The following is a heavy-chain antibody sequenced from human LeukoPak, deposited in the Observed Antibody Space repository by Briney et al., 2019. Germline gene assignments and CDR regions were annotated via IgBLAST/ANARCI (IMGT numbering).Heavy chain of an antibody. D-gene: IGHD6-13*01. CDR2: IHHSGSS. CDR3: ARGGYSSSFARAIYYYGMDV. CDR1: GDSISSGYY. Sequence: SETLSLTCTVSGDSISSGYYWGWIRQPPGRGLEWIGSIHHSGSSYYNPSLKSRVTISVDTSKNQFSLKLSSVTAADTAVYYCARGGYSSSFARAIYYYGMDVWGQGTTVTVSS. J-gene: IGHJ6*02. V-gene: IGHV4-38-2*02.